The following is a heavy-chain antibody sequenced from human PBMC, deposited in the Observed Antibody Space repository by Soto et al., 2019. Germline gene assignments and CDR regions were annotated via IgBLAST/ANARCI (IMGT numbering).Heavy chain of an antibody. V-gene: IGHV4-4*02. J-gene: IGHJ4*02. D-gene: IGHD6-13*01. CDR1: SGSISSSNW. CDR3: ARVLGPGSSSWFFDY. CDR2: IYHSGST. Sequence: PSETLSLTCAVSSGSISSSNWWSWVRQPPGKGLEWIGEIYHSGSTNYNPSLKSRVTISVDKSKNQFSLKLSSVTAADTAVYYCARVLGPGSSSWFFDYWGQGTLVTVSS.